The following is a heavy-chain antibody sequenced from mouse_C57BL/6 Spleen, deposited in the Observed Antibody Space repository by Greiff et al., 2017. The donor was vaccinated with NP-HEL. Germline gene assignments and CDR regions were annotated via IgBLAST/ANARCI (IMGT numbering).Heavy chain of an antibody. V-gene: IGHV1-50*01. Sequence: VKMQQPGAELVKPGASVKLSCKASGYTFTSYWMQWVKQRPGQGLEWIGEIDPSDSYTNYNQKFKGKATLTVDTSSSTAYMQLSSLTSEDSEVYYCARDLDDGYFGYWGKGATLTVSS. CDR1: GYTFTSYW. J-gene: IGHJ2*01. CDR3: ARDLDDGYFGY. D-gene: IGHD2-3*01. CDR2: IDPSDSYT.